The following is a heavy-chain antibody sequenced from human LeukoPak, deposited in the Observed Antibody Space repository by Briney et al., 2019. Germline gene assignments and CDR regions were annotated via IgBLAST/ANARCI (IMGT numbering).Heavy chain of an antibody. V-gene: IGHV3-30*03. CDR3: ARGGRDDSSGYYYYYFDY. CDR2: ISYDGSNE. CDR1: GFTFSSYG. Sequence: GGSLRLSCAASGFTFSSYGTHWVRQAPGKGPEWVAVISYDGSNEYYADSVKGRFTISRDNSKNTLYLQMNSLSTEDTAVYYCARGGRDDSSGYYYYYFDYWGQGTLVTVSS. J-gene: IGHJ4*02. D-gene: IGHD3-22*01.